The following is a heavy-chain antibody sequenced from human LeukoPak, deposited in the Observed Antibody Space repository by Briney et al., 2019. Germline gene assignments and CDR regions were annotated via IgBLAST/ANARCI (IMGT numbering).Heavy chain of an antibody. J-gene: IGHJ6*02. D-gene: IGHD6-13*01. V-gene: IGHV3-53*01. CDR3: ARVASSWSYYYYGMDV. CDR2: IYSGGST. Sequence: GGSLRLSCAASGFTVSSNYMSWVRQAPGKGLEWVSVIYSGGSTYYADSVKGRFTISRDNSKNTLYLQMNSLRAEDTAVYYCARVASSWSYYYYGMDVWGQGTTVTVSS. CDR1: GFTVSSNY.